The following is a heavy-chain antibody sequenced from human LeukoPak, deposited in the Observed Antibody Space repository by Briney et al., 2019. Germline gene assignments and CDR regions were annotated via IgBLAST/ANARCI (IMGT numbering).Heavy chain of an antibody. D-gene: IGHD3-22*01. J-gene: IGHJ4*02. Sequence: QPGRSLRLSCAASGFTFSSHGMHWVRQAPGKGLEWVAVIWYDGSNKYYADSVKGRFTISRDNSKNTLYLQMNSLRAEDTAVYYCARDDGDYDSSGYYPYWGQGTLITVSS. CDR3: ARDDGDYDSSGYYPY. V-gene: IGHV3-33*01. CDR1: GFTFSSHG. CDR2: IWYDGSNK.